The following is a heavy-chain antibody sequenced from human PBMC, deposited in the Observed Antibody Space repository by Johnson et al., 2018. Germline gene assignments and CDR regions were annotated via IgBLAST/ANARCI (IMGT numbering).Heavy chain of an antibody. J-gene: IGHJ3*02. Sequence: QVQLVQSGGGVVQPGRSLRLSCAASGFTFRSYGMHWVRQAPGKGLEGVAVISYDGSNKYYADSVKGRFTISRDNSKNTLYLKMNSLRDEDTAVYYCAKGVVLREYQDAFDIWGQGTMVTVSS. V-gene: IGHV3-30*18. CDR3: AKGVVLREYQDAFDI. D-gene: IGHD2-2*01. CDR1: GFTFRSYG. CDR2: ISYDGSNK.